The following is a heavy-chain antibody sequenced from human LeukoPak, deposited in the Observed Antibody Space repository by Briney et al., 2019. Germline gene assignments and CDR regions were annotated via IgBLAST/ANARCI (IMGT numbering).Heavy chain of an antibody. CDR3: AKDIGSYYDY. CDR2: LSALGGNT. D-gene: IGHD3-10*01. Sequence: PGGSLRLSCAASGFMFSSYSMSWVRQAPGKGLEWVSTLSALGGNTYYADSVRGRFTISRDNSKNTLYLEMNSLRAEDTAMYYCAKDIGSYYDYWGQGILVTVSS. CDR1: GFMFSSYS. V-gene: IGHV3-23*01. J-gene: IGHJ4*02.